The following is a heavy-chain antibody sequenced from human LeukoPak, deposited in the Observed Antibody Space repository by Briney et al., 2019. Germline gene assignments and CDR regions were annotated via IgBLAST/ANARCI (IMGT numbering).Heavy chain of an antibody. CDR2: IKQDGSEE. J-gene: IGHJ4*02. V-gene: IGHV3-7*01. CDR3: ATTRRDWVYFDY. CDR1: GFTFSSYW. D-gene: IGHD3-9*01. Sequence: PGGSLRLSCAASGFTFSSYWMSWVRQAPGKGLEWVANIKQDGSEEYYVDSVKGRFTISRDNAKNSVYLQMNSLRAEDTAVYYCATTRRDWVYFDYWGQGTPVTVSS.